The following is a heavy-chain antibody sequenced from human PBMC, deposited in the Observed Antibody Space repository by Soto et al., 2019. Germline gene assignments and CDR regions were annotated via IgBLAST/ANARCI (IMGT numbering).Heavy chain of an antibody. Sequence: SETLSLTCTVSGGSISNYYCNWIRQPAGKGLEWIGRIDTSGSTNYNPSLKSRVTMSVDTSKQEFSLKLSSVTAADTALYYCARGGPDFWSGPFDYWGRGALGTVS. V-gene: IGHV4-4*07. D-gene: IGHD3-3*01. CDR2: IDTSGST. J-gene: IGHJ4*02. CDR1: GGSISNYY. CDR3: ARGGPDFWSGPFDY.